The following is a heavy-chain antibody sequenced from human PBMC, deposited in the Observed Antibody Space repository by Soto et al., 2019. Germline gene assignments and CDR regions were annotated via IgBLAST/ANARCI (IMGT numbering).Heavy chain of an antibody. J-gene: IGHJ5*02. V-gene: IGHV3-13*01. Sequence: GGSLRLSCAASGFTFSSYDMHWVRQPTGKSLEWVSAIGTAGDTYYPDSVKGRFTISRDNAKNSLYLQMNSLRDEDTAVYYCAREGGSLNWFDPWGQGT. CDR3: AREGGSLNWFDP. D-gene: IGHD1-26*01. CDR2: IGTAGDT. CDR1: GFTFSSYD.